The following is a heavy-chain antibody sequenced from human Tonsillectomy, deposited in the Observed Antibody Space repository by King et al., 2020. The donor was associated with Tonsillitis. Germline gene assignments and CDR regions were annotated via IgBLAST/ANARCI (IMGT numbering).Heavy chain of an antibody. V-gene: IGHV4-31*03. CDR3: AREGDSSGLYHGWFDP. Sequence: VQLQESGPGLVKPSQTLSLTCTVSGGSISSGGYYWSWVRQHPGKGLEWIGYIYYSGSTYYNPSLQSRVTISVDTSKNQFSLKLPSVTAADTAVYYCAREGDSSGLYHGWFDPWGQGTLVTVSS. CDR1: GGSISSGGYY. J-gene: IGHJ5*02. CDR2: IYYSGST. D-gene: IGHD3-22*01.